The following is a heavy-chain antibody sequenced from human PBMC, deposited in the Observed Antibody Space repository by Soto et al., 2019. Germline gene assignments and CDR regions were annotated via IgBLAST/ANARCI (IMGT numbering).Heavy chain of an antibody. D-gene: IGHD6-19*01. CDR2: ISAYNGNT. CDR3: ARDRGIAVAGKNLYYYYYGMDV. J-gene: IGHJ6*02. CDR1: GYTFTSYG. Sequence: SVKVSCKGSGYTFTSYGISWVRQAPGQGLEWRGWISAYNGNTNYAQKLQGRVTMTTDTSTSTAYMELRSLRSDDTAVYYCARDRGIAVAGKNLYYYYYGMDVWGQGTTVTVSS. V-gene: IGHV1-18*01.